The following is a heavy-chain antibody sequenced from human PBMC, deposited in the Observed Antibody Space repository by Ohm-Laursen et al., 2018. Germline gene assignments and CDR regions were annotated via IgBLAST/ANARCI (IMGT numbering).Heavy chain of an antibody. V-gene: IGHV4-59*08. CDR2: IFYTGST. Sequence: TLSLTCTVSGDSISDSYWSWIRQPPGQGLEWIGYIFYTGSTDYNPSLMSRVTITVDTSKNRFSLKLSSVTAADTAVYYCARVVRGWFDPWGQGTLVTVSS. D-gene: IGHD3-10*01. J-gene: IGHJ5*02. CDR1: GDSISDSY. CDR3: ARVVRGWFDP.